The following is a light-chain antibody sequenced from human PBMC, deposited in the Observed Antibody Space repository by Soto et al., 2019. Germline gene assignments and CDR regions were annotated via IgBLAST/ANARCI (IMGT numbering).Light chain of an antibody. Sequence: EIVMTQSPTTLSVSPGERAPLSCRASQSVGSNLAWYQQKPGQAPRLLIYGVSSRATGIPDRFSGSGSGTDFTLTISRLEPEDFAVYYCQQYGSSPRTFGQGSKVDIK. CDR2: GVS. J-gene: IGKJ1*01. CDR3: QQYGSSPRT. CDR1: QSVGSN. V-gene: IGKV3-20*01.